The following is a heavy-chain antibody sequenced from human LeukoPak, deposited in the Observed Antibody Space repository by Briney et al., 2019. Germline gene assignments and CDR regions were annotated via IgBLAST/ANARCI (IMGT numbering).Heavy chain of an antibody. CDR2: ISSSSTYT. D-gene: IGHD2-15*01. J-gene: IGHJ1*01. V-gene: IGHV3-11*06. CDR1: GFTFRDYY. CDR3: VREQAWQADL. Sequence: GGSLRLSCAASGFTFRDYYMSWIRQAPGRGLEWISYISSSSTYTNYADSVKGRFTISSDNAKSALSLQMNSLRVEDTAIYYCVREQAWQADLWGQGTLVTVPS.